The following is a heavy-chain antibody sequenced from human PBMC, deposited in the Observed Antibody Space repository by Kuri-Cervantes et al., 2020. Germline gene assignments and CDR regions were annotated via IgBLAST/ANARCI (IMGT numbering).Heavy chain of an antibody. CDR2: INPSGGST. CDR1: GYTFTSYY. J-gene: IGHJ6*02. D-gene: IGHD2-8*01. Sequence: ASVKVSCKASGYTFTSYYMHWVRQAPGQGLEWMGIINPSGGSTSYAQKFQGRVTMTRDTSTSTVYMELSSLRSEDTAVYYCAREGPVILRVLMVYARDEGNYYYYGMDVWGQGNTVTVSS. V-gene: IGHV1-46*01. CDR3: AREGPVILRVLMVYARDEGNYYYYGMDV.